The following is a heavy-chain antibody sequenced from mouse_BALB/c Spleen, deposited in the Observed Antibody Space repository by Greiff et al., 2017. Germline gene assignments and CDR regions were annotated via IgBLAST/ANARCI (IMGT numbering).Heavy chain of an antibody. Sequence: EVMLVESGAELVKPGASVKLSCTASGFNIKDTYMHWVKQRPEQGLEWIGRIDPANGNTKYDPKFQGKATITADTSSNTAYLQLSSLTSEDTAVYYCAREAYYGYWGQGTLVTVSA. CDR2: IDPANGNT. CDR1: GFNIKDTY. V-gene: IGHV14-3*02. D-gene: IGHD1-2*01. CDR3: AREAYYGY. J-gene: IGHJ3*01.